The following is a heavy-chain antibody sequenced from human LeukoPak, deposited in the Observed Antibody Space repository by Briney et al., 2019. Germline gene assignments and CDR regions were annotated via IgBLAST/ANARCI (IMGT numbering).Heavy chain of an antibody. CDR3: ARDLGYSYGDY. J-gene: IGHJ4*02. CDR1: GRIFSIYA. D-gene: IGHD5-18*01. CDR2: IIPIFGTA. Sequence: SVKLSCKASGRIFSIYAIRWVRQAPGQGLEWMGRIIPIFGTANYALKFQGRVTITTDESTSTAYMELSSLRSEDTAVYYCARDLGYSYGDYWGQGTLVTVSS. V-gene: IGHV1-69*05.